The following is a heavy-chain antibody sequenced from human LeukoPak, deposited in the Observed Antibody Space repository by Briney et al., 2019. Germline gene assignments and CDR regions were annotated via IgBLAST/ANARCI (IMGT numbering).Heavy chain of an antibody. CDR2: IKEDGSEK. CDR1: GFTFSSHW. CDR3: AKAAVYSRNWTPFDD. J-gene: IGHJ4*02. Sequence: PGGSLRLSCAASGFTFSSHWMSWVRQAPGKGLEWVANIKEDGSEKYYVDSVKGRFTISRDNAKNTLFLQMNSLRADDTAIYYCAKAAVYSRNWTPFDDWGQGTLVTVSS. V-gene: IGHV3-7*01. D-gene: IGHD6-13*01.